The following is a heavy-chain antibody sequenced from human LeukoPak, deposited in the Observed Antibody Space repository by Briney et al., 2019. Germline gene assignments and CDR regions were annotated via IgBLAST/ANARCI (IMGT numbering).Heavy chain of an antibody. D-gene: IGHD1-7*01. V-gene: IGHV3-30-3*01. CDR3: VKDHEAELGDY. J-gene: IGHJ4*02. CDR2: MSYDGSNK. CDR1: GFNFSTYA. Sequence: GRSLRLSCAASGFNFSTYAMHWVRQAPGKGLEWVAVMSYDGSNKYYADPVKGRFTISRDNSKNTLYLQMNSLRAEDTAVYYCVKDHEAELGDYWGQGTLVTVSS.